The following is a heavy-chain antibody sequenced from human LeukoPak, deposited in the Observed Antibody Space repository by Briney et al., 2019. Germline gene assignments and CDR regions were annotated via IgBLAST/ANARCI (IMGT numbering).Heavy chain of an antibody. J-gene: IGHJ6*04. V-gene: IGHV3-23*01. D-gene: IGHD1/OR15-1a*01. CDR3: AKDEQGALYYGMDV. Sequence: GGSLRLSCAASGFTFSSGAMSWGRQAPGKGLEWVSAISGSGGSTYYADSVKGRFTISRDNSKNTLYLQMNSLRAEDTAVYYCAKDEQGALYYGMDVWGKGTTVTVSS. CDR1: GFTFSSGA. CDR2: ISGSGGST.